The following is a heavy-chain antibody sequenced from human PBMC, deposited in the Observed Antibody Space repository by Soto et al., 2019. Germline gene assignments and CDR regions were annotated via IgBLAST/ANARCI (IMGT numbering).Heavy chain of an antibody. Sequence: PSETLSLTCTVSGGSISSYYWSWIRQPPGKGLEWIGYIYYSGSTNYNPSLKSRVTISVDTSKNQFSLKLSSVTAADTAVYYCAREVQGYSSGWYFRRFDYWGQGTLVTVSS. CDR1: GGSISSYY. V-gene: IGHV4-59*01. D-gene: IGHD6-19*01. J-gene: IGHJ4*02. CDR3: AREVQGYSSGWYFRRFDY. CDR2: IYYSGST.